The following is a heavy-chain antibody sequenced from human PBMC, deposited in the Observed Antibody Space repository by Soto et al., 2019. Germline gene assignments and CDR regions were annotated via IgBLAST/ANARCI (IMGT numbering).Heavy chain of an antibody. CDR3: TRDRYYDSSGPDY. J-gene: IGHJ4*02. CDR1: GFTFGDYA. CDR2: IRSKAYGGTT. D-gene: IGHD3-22*01. Sequence: PGGSLRLSCTASGFTFGDYAMSWVRQAPGKGLEWVGFIRSKAYGGTTEYAASVKGRFTISRDDSKSIAYPQMNSLKTEDTAVYYCTRDRYYDSSGPDYWGQGTLVTVSS. V-gene: IGHV3-49*04.